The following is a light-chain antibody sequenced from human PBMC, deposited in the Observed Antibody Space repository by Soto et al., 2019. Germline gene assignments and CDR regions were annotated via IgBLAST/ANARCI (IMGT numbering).Light chain of an antibody. Sequence: QSVLTQPPSVSGVPGQRITIPCTGSGSNIGAGYDVNWYQHVPGTAPKLLIFDDNNRPSGVPDRFSASKSGTSASLAIAGLQAEDEADYYCQSYDTSVNGLNWVFGGGTKLTVL. CDR1: GSNIGAGYD. CDR3: QSYDTSVNGLNWV. J-gene: IGLJ3*02. CDR2: DDN. V-gene: IGLV1-40*01.